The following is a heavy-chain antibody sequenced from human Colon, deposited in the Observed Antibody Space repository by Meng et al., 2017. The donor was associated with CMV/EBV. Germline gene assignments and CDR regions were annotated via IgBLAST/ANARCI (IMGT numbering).Heavy chain of an antibody. CDR3: ARDRSANRGTTVVIPKDY. CDR2: INPSGGST. J-gene: IGHJ4*02. V-gene: IGHV1-46*01. CDR1: GYTFTSYY. D-gene: IGHD4-23*01. Sequence: ASVKVSCKASGYTFTSYYMHWVRQAPGQGLEWMGIINPSGGSTSYAQKFQGRVTMTRDTSTSTAYMELRSLRSDDTAVYYCARDRSANRGTTVVIPKDYWGQGTLVTVSS.